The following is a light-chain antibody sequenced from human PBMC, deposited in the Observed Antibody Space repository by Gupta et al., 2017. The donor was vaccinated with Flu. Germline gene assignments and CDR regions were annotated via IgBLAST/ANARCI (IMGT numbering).Light chain of an antibody. V-gene: IGKV1D-12*01. CDR1: QSVMSW. CDR2: TGS. J-gene: IGKJ4*01. Sequence: PSSVSASVGDTVTITWRASQSVMSWLVWYQQIPGKPPKLLINTGSSLQSGVPTRFSGSGPGTDFTLTISSLQPEDFATYYCQQAHIYPLTFGGGTKVEI. CDR3: QQAHIYPLT.